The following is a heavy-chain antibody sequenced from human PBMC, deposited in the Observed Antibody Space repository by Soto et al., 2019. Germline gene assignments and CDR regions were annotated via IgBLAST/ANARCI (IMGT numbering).Heavy chain of an antibody. D-gene: IGHD3-16*01. J-gene: IGHJ5*02. Sequence: QINLKESGPTLVKPTQPLTLTCTFSGFSLTTRGVGVGWIRQPPGKALECLALIYWADDKRYSPSLQSRLSITKDTSKNQVVLTMTNVDPVDTATYYCAHIPNYYQYDWFDPWGQGTLVSVSS. CDR1: GFSLTTRGVG. CDR3: AHIPNYYQYDWFDP. V-gene: IGHV2-5*02. CDR2: IYWADDK.